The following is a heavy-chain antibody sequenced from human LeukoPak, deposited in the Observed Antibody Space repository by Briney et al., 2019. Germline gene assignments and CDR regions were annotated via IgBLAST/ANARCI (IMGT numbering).Heavy chain of an antibody. J-gene: IGHJ6*03. CDR3: ASGVQTYYDFWSGYYRGTDYYYYMDV. D-gene: IGHD3-3*01. V-gene: IGHV4-59*01. Sequence: PSETLSLTCTVSGGSISSYYWSWIRQPPGKGLEWIGYIYYSGSTNYNPPLKSRVTISVDTSKNQFSLKLSSVTAADTAVYYCASGVQTYYDFWSGYYRGTDYYYYMDVWGKGTTVTVSS. CDR2: IYYSGST. CDR1: GGSISSYY.